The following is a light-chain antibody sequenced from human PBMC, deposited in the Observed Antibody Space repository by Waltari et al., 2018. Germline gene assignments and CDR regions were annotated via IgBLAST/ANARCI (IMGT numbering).Light chain of an antibody. J-gene: IGLJ3*02. CDR1: SSTVGNNP. CDR2: SNN. CDR3: AAWDYNLNGVL. Sequence: QSAMTQPPSASGTPGQTVTISCFGASSTVGNNPVNWYQQLPGTAPKVLIYSNNQRRSGVPDRFSGSKSGTTASLAIRGLQSEDEADYYCAAWDYNLNGVLYGGGTKLTVL. V-gene: IGLV1-44*01.